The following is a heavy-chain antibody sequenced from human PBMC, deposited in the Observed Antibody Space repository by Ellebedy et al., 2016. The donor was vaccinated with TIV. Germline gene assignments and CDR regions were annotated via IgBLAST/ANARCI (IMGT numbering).Heavy chain of an antibody. CDR2: ISSSSSYI. J-gene: IGHJ6*02. CDR1: GFTFSDYY. Sequence: GESLKISCAASGFTFSDYYMSWIRQAPGKGLEWVSYISSSSSYIYYADSVKGRFTISRDNAKNSLYLQMNSLRAEDTAVYYCARARGVVGATGVGGYYYYGMDVWGQGTTVTVSS. CDR3: ARARGVVGATGVGGYYYYGMDV. D-gene: IGHD1-26*01. V-gene: IGHV3-11*06.